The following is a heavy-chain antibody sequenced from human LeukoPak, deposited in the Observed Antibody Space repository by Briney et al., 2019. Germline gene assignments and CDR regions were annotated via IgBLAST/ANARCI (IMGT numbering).Heavy chain of an antibody. Sequence: PGGSLRLSCAVSGFTFSRHWMSWVRQAPGKGLEWVANIKHDGSDAYYADSVSGRLTVSRDNAKNSLYLQMNSLRAEDTAVYYCVKGGWIHILDCWGQGTLVTVSP. CDR3: VKGGWIHILDC. CDR2: IKHDGSDA. V-gene: IGHV3-7*01. D-gene: IGHD5-18*01. CDR1: GFTFSRHW. J-gene: IGHJ4*02.